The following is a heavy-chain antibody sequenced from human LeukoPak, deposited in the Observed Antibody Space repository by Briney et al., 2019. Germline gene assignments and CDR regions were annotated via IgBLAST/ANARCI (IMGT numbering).Heavy chain of an antibody. D-gene: IGHD3-9*01. Sequence: SETLSLTCTVSGYSISSGYYWGWIRQPPGKGLEWIGSIYYSGSTYYNPSLKSRVTISVDTSKNQFSLKLSSVTAADTAVYYCARSGGVYDILTGYYFDYWGQGTLVTVSS. CDR3: ARSGGVYDILTGYYFDY. J-gene: IGHJ4*02. V-gene: IGHV4-38-2*02. CDR1: GYSISSGYY. CDR2: IYYSGST.